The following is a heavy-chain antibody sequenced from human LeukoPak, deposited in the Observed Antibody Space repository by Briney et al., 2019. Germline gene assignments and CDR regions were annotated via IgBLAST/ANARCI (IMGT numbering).Heavy chain of an antibody. V-gene: IGHV3-30*18. J-gene: IGHJ4*02. Sequence: GGSLRLSCAASGFTFSSYGMHWVRQAPGKGLEWVAVISYDGSNKYYADSVKGRFTISRDNSKNTLYLQMNSLRAEDTAVYYCAKAPQVVTEDYWGQGTLVTVSS. CDR1: GFTFSSYG. CDR3: AKAPQVVTEDY. D-gene: IGHD3-22*01. CDR2: ISYDGSNK.